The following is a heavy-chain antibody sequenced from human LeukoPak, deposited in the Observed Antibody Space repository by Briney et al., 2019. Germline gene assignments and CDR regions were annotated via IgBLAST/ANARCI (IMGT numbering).Heavy chain of an antibody. CDR1: GITLSNYG. D-gene: IGHD3-22*01. J-gene: IGHJ4*02. Sequence: GGSLRLSCAVSGITLSNYGMSWVRQAPGKGLEWVAGISGSGGGTYYADSVKGRFTISRDNPKNRLYLQMNSLRAEDTAVYFFAKRGVVIRVILVGFHKEAYYFDSWGQGALVTVSS. V-gene: IGHV3-23*01. CDR3: AKRGVVIRVILVGFHKEAYYFDS. CDR2: ISGSGGGT.